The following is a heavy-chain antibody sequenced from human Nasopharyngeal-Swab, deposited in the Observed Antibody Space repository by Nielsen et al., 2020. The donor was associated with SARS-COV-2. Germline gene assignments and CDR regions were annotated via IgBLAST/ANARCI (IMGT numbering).Heavy chain of an antibody. Sequence: GGSLRLSCAASGFTFSSYGMHWVRQAPGQGLEWVAVIWYDGSNKYYADSVKGRFTISRDNSKNTLYLQMNSLRAEDTAVYYCTRGPPAGSSTSGMGYWGQGTLVTVSS. CDR3: TRGPPAGSSTSGMGY. CDR2: IWYDGSNK. J-gene: IGHJ4*02. CDR1: GFTFSSYG. V-gene: IGHV3-33*01. D-gene: IGHD2-2*01.